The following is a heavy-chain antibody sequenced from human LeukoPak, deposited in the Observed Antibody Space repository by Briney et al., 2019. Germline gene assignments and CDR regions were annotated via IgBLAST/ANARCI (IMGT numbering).Heavy chain of an antibody. Sequence: ASVKVSCKASGYTFTSYVISWVRQAPGQGLEWMGWISAYNGNTNYAQKLQGRVTMTTDTSTSTAYMELRSLRSDDTAVYYCARDEGGYSYGLYYFDYWGQGTLVTVSS. CDR3: ARDEGGYSYGLYYFDY. D-gene: IGHD5-18*01. J-gene: IGHJ4*02. CDR1: GYTFTSYV. CDR2: ISAYNGNT. V-gene: IGHV1-18*04.